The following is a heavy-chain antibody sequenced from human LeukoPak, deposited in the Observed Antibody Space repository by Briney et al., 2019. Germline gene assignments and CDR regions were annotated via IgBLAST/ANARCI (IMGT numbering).Heavy chain of an antibody. CDR3: TRNWGYDFWSGYYVDWEGDYYYYMDV. Sequence: GGALKISCAASGVTFRGSAMHWVRPASGKGVGVVWRFRRKANSFAAAYAASVKGRFTISRDDSKNTAYLQMNSLKTEDTAVYYCTRNWGYDFWSGYYVDWEGDYYYYMDVWGKGTTVTVSS. V-gene: IGHV3-73*01. J-gene: IGHJ6*03. D-gene: IGHD3-3*01. CDR2: FRRKANSFAA. CDR1: GVTFRGSA.